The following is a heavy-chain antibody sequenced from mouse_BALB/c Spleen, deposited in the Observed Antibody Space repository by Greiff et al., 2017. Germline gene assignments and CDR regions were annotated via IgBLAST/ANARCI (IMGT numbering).Heavy chain of an antibody. CDR2: IYPGNGDT. V-gene: IGHV1-12*01. CDR3: ARGGNYDYYYAMDY. J-gene: IGHJ4*01. Sequence: LQQPGAELVKPGASVKMSCKASGYTFTSYNMHWVKQTPGQGLEWIGAIYPGNGDTSYNQKFKGKATLTADKSSSTAYMQRSSLTSEDSAVYYCARGGNYDYYYAMDYWGQGTSVTVSS. CDR1: GYTFTSYN. D-gene: IGHD2-1*01.